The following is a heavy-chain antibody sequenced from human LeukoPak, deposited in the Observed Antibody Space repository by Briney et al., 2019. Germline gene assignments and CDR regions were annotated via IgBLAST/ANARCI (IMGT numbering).Heavy chain of an antibody. V-gene: IGHV3-9*01. CDR2: ISWNSGSI. CDR1: GFTFDDYA. CDR3: AKGTTGYCSSTSCYKRLRGFDP. D-gene: IGHD2-2*02. J-gene: IGHJ5*02. Sequence: GGSLRLSCAASGFTFDDYAMHWVRQAPGKGLEWVSGISWNSGSIGYADSVKGRFTISRDNAKNSLYLQMNSLRAEDTALYYCAKGTTGYCSSTSCYKRLRGFDPWGQGTLVTVSS.